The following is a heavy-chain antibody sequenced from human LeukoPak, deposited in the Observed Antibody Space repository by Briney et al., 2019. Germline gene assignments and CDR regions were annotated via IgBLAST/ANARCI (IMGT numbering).Heavy chain of an antibody. J-gene: IGHJ4*02. Sequence: GGSLRLSCAASGFTVDSNYMNWVRQAPGKGLEWVSVIYSSGNTYYADSVKGRFTISRDNSRNRLNLQMNSLRSEDTAIYYCARGGGYYGLDYWGQGTLVTVSS. D-gene: IGHD1-26*01. CDR2: IYSSGNT. CDR3: ARGGGYYGLDY. CDR1: GFTVDSNY. V-gene: IGHV3-66*02.